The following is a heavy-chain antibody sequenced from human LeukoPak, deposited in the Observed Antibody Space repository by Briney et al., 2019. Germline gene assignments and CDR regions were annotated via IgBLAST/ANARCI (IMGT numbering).Heavy chain of an antibody. CDR1: GYTFTGYY. CDR3: ARQQRWLQIDAFDI. CDR2: INPNSGGT. D-gene: IGHD5-24*01. Sequence: GASVKVSCKASGYTFTGYYMHWVRQAPGQGLEWMGWINPNSGGTNYAQKFQGRITMTRDTSISTAYMELSRLRSDDTAVYYCARQQRWLQIDAFDIWGQGTMVTVSS. J-gene: IGHJ3*02. V-gene: IGHV1-2*02.